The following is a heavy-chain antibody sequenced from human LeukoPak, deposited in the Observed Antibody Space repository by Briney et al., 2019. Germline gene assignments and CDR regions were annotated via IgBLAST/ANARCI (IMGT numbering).Heavy chain of an antibody. V-gene: IGHV3-66*01. CDR3: AGEYYDSGSYLYGMDV. CDR2: IYSGDNT. J-gene: IGHJ6*02. CDR1: GFTVSTNY. D-gene: IGHD3-10*01. Sequence: PGGSLRLSCAASGFTVSTNYMSWVRQAPGKGLEWVSVIYSGDNTYYADSVKGRFTISRDNSKNTLYLQMNSLRAEDTAVYYCAGEYYDSGSYLYGMDVWGQGTTVTVSS.